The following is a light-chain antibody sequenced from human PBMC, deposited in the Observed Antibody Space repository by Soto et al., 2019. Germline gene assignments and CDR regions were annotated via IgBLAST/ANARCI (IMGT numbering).Light chain of an antibody. CDR1: QSVSSSY. CDR3: QQYGSSPGGRSWT. Sequence: EIVLTQSPGTLSLSPGERATLSCRASQSVSSSYLAWYQQKPGQAPRLLIYGASSRATGIPDRFSGSGSGTDFTLTISRLEPEDFAVYYCQQYGSSPGGRSWTFGQGTKVDIK. CDR2: GAS. J-gene: IGKJ1*01. V-gene: IGKV3-20*01.